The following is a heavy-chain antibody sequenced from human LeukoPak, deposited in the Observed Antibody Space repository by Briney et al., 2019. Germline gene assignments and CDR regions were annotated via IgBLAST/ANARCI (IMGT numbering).Heavy chain of an antibody. V-gene: IGHV1-18*01. CDR2: ISAYNGNT. D-gene: IGHD3-10*01. CDR3: ARGFPKNGDYYYVGLDV. J-gene: IGHJ6*02. CDR1: GYTFTSYG. Sequence: ASVKVSCKASGYTFTSYGISWVRQAPGQGIEWVGWISAYNGNTNYAQKLQGRVTMTTDTSTSTAYMELRSLRSDDPAVYYCARGFPKNGDYYYVGLDVWGQGTTVTVSS.